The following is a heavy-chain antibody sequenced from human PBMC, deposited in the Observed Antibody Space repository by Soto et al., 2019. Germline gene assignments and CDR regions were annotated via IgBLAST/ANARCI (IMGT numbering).Heavy chain of an antibody. V-gene: IGHV3-30-3*01. CDR1: GFTFSSYA. CDR2: ISYDGSNK. CDR3: ARDSRYSSGCYAASDY. J-gene: IGHJ4*02. D-gene: IGHD6-19*01. Sequence: QVQLVESGGGVVQPGRSLRLSCAASGFTFSSYAMHWVRQAPGKGLEWVAVISYDGSNKYYADSVKGRFTISRDNSKNTLYLQMNSLRAEDTAVYYCARDSRYSSGCYAASDYWGQGTLVTVSS.